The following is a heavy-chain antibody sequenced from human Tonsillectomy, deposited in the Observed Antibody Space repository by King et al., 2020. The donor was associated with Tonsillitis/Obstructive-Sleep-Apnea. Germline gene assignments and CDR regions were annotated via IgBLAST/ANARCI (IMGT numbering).Heavy chain of an antibody. CDR3: AKDSGSSGWYGWFEP. CDR1: GFTFDDYA. V-gene: IGHV3-9*01. Sequence: VQLVESGGGLVQPGRSLRLSCAVSGFTFDDYAMHWVRQAPGKGLEWVSGISWNSGVIGYADSVKGRFTISRDNAKNSLYLQMNSLRAEDTALYYCAKDSGSSGWYGWFEPWGQGTPVTVSS. D-gene: IGHD6-19*01. CDR2: ISWNSGVI. J-gene: IGHJ5*02.